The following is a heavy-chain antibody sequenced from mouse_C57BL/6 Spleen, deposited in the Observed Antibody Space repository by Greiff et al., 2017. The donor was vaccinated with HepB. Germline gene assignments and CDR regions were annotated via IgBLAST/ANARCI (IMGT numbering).Heavy chain of an antibody. J-gene: IGHJ3*01. V-gene: IGHV1-26*01. D-gene: IGHD1-1*01. Sequence: EVQLQQSGPELVKPGASVKISCKASGYTFTDYYMNWVKQSHGKSLEWIGDINPNNGGTSYNQKFKGKATLTVDKSSSTAYMELLSLTSEDSAVYYCARYYYGPSYWGQGTLVTVSA. CDR2: INPNNGGT. CDR3: ARYYYGPSY. CDR1: GYTFTDYY.